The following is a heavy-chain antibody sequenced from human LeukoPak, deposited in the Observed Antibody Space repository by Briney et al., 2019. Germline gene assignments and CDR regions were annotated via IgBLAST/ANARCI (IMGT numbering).Heavy chain of an antibody. J-gene: IGHJ4*02. D-gene: IGHD1-26*01. CDR2: INPSGGST. CDR3: ARVAPFTGIVGPLDPFDS. CDR1: GYTFTSYY. V-gene: IGHV1-46*01. Sequence: ASVKVSCKASGYTFTSYYMHWVRQAPGQGLEWMGIINPSGGSTSYAQKFQGRVTMTRDTSTSTVYMELSSLRSEDTAVYYCARVAPFTGIVGPLDPFDSWGQGTLVTVSS.